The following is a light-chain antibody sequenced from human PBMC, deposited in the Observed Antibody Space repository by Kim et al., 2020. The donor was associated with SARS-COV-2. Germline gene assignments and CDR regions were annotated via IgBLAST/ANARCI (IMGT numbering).Light chain of an antibody. V-gene: IGKV1-33*01. CDR1: QDITNY. J-gene: IGKJ4*01. CDR3: QQYDNLPLT. CDR2: EAY. Sequence: AAVGDRVTITCQASQDITNYLNWYQQKPGKAPKLLIYEAYNLETGVPSRFSGSRSGTDYTFSISRLQPEDVATYYCQQYDNLPLTFGGGTKVDIK.